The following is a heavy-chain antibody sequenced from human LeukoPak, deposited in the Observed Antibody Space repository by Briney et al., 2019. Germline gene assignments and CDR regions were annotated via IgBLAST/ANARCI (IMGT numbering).Heavy chain of an antibody. CDR1: GFTFSSYT. V-gene: IGHV3-48*04. D-gene: IGHD6-6*01. CDR3: ARDPGGGIAAPDY. J-gene: IGHJ4*02. Sequence: GGSLRLSCAASGFTFSSYTMNWVRQPPGKGLEWVSNIGTSSTTIYYADSMKGRFTISRDNAKNSLYLQMNSLRAEDTAVYYCARDPGGGIAAPDYWGQGTLVTVSS. CDR2: IGTSSTTI.